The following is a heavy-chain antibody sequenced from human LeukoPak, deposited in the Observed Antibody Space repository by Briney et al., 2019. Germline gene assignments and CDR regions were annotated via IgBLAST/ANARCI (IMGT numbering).Heavy chain of an antibody. CDR3: ATNYGYCSGGSCYARWFDP. D-gene: IGHD2-15*01. Sequence: APVKVSCKVSGYTLTELSMHWVRQAPGKGLEWMGGFDPEDGETIYAQKFQGRVTMTEDTSTDTAYMELSSLRSEDTAVYYCATNYGYCSGGSCYARWFDPWGQGTLVTVSS. CDR1: GYTLTELS. CDR2: FDPEDGET. V-gene: IGHV1-24*01. J-gene: IGHJ5*02.